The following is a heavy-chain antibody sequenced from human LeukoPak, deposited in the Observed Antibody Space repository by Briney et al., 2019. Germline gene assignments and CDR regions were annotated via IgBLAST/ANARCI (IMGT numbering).Heavy chain of an antibody. CDR2: IRYDGSNK. CDR3: AKEDRYYDSSGYYPFDY. J-gene: IGHJ4*02. D-gene: IGHD3-22*01. CDR1: GFTFSSYS. Sequence: GGSLRLSCAASGFTFSSYSMNWVRQAPGKGLEWVAFIRYDGSNKYYADSVKGRFTISRDNSKNTLYLQMNSLRAEDTAVYYCAKEDRYYDSSGYYPFDYWGQGTLVTVSS. V-gene: IGHV3-30*02.